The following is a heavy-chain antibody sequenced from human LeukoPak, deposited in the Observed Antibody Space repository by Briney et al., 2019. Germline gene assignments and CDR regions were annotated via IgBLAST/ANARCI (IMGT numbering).Heavy chain of an antibody. CDR2: ISYDGSNK. V-gene: IGHV3-30*18. D-gene: IGHD3-10*01. CDR3: AKDRVRGVNQYYFDY. Sequence: VQPGRSLRLSCAASGFTFSSYGMHWVRQAPGKGLEWVAVISYDGSNKYYADSVKGRFTISRDSSKNTLYLQMNSLRAEDTAVYYCAKDRVRGVNQYYFDYWGQGTLVTVSS. J-gene: IGHJ4*02. CDR1: GFTFSSYG.